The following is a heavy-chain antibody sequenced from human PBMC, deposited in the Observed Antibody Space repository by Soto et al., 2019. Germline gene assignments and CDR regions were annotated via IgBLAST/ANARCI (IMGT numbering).Heavy chain of an antibody. CDR3: ARLPVLRYFDWTHWFDP. CDR2: IYPGDSDT. D-gene: IGHD3-9*01. J-gene: IGHJ5*02. Sequence: HGESLKISCEGSGYTFSDYWIAWVRRMPGKGLEWMGIIYPGDSDTRYSPSFQGQVTISADKSINTAYLQWSSLKASDSAIYYCARLPVLRYFDWTHWFDPWGQGTLVTVSS. V-gene: IGHV5-51*01. CDR1: GYTFSDYW.